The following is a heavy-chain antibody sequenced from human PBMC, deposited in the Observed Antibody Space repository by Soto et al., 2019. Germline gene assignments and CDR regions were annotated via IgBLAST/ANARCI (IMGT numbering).Heavy chain of an antibody. V-gene: IGHV4-59*01. CDR1: GGSISSYY. D-gene: IGHD6-19*01. CDR2: IYYTGST. CDR3: ARDTYSGGEFDY. J-gene: IGHJ4*02. Sequence: SETLSLTCTVSGGSISSYYWNWIRQPPGKGLEWIGYIYYTGSTKYNPSLKSRVTISVDTSNDQFSLRLSSVTAADTAVYFCARDTYSGGEFDYWGQGTLVTVSS.